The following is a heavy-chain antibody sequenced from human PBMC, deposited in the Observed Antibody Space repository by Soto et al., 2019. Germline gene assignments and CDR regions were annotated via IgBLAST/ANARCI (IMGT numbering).Heavy chain of an antibody. CDR1: GFTVSSNY. Sequence: PGGSLRLSCAASGFTVSSNYMSWVRQAPGKGLEWVSVIYSGGSTYYADSVKGRFTISRDNSKNTLYLQMNSLRAEDTAVYYCASYGIYYYYYGMDVWGQGTTATVSS. CDR3: ASYGIYYYYYGMDV. CDR2: IYSGGST. D-gene: IGHD1-26*01. V-gene: IGHV3-53*01. J-gene: IGHJ6*02.